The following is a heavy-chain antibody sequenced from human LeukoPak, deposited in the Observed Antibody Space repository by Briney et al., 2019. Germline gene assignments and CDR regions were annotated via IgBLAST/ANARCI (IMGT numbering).Heavy chain of an antibody. CDR3: ARDPYNGAYSEGYYYYYMDV. CDR2: ISFSGSYI. V-gene: IGHV3-21*01. D-gene: IGHD1-1*01. Sequence: PGGSLRLSCAASGFTFTTYGFNWVRQAPGKGLEWVSSISFSGSYIYYADSVKGRFTISRDNAKNSVYLQMNSLRDDDTAVYYCARDPYNGAYSEGYYYYYMDVWGKGTTVTVSS. CDR1: GFTFTTYG. J-gene: IGHJ6*03.